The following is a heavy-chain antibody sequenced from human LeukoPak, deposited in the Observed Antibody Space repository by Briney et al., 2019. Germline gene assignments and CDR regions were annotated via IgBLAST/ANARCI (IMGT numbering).Heavy chain of an antibody. Sequence: PGRSLRLSCAASGLTFSSYAMHSVRQAPGKGLEWVAVISYDGSNKYYADSVKGRFTISRDDSKNTLYLQMNSLRAEDTAVYYCARAGGGILDYWGQGTLVTVSS. J-gene: IGHJ4*02. CDR1: GLTFSSYA. CDR2: ISYDGSNK. CDR3: ARAGGGILDY. D-gene: IGHD3-16*01. V-gene: IGHV3-30-3*01.